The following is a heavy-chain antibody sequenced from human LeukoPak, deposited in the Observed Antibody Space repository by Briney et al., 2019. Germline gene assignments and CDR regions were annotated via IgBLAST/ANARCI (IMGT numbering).Heavy chain of an antibody. Sequence: SETLSLTCTVSGGSISSGSYYWSWIRQPAGKGLEWIGRIYTSGSTNYNPSLKSRVTISVDTSKNQFSLKLSSVTAADTAVYYCAHSSSWSYFDYWGQGTLVTVSS. CDR1: GGSISSGSYY. CDR3: AHSSSWSYFDY. V-gene: IGHV4-61*02. J-gene: IGHJ4*02. CDR2: IYTSGST. D-gene: IGHD6-13*01.